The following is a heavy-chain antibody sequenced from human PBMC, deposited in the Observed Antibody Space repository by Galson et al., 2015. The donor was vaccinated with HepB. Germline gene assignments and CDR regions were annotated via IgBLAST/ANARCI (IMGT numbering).Heavy chain of an antibody. D-gene: IGHD5-18*01. J-gene: IGHJ6*02. CDR2: ISAYNGNT. CDR3: AREGDTATWVYYYGMDV. V-gene: IGHV1-18*01. CDR1: GYTFTSYG. Sequence: SVKVSCKASGYTFTSYGISWVRQAPGQGLEWMGWISAYNGNTNYAQKLQGRVTMTTDTSTSTAYMELRSLRSDDTAVYYCAREGDTATWVYYYGMDVWGQGTTVTVSS.